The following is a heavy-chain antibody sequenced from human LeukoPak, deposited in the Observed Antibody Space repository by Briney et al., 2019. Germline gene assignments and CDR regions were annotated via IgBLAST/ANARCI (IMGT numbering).Heavy chain of an antibody. V-gene: IGHV4-59*01. CDR3: ARDDYGDWDFDY. J-gene: IGHJ4*02. D-gene: IGHD4-17*01. CDR1: GGSFSSYY. CDR2: IYYSGST. Sequence: SETLSLTCTVSGGSFSSYYWSWIRQPPGKGLEWIGYIYYSGSTNYSPSLKSRVTISVDTSKNRFSLKPSSVTAADTAVYYCARDDYGDWDFDYWGQGNLVTVSS.